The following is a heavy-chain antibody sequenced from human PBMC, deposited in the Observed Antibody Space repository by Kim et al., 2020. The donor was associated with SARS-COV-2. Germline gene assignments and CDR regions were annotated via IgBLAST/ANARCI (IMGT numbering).Heavy chain of an antibody. CDR3: AKEELGSTGHLDY. D-gene: IGHD1-26*01. Sequence: YADSVQGRFTISRDNSKYKLYLQMNSLRAEDTAVYYCAKEELGSTGHLDYWGQGTLVTVSS. J-gene: IGHJ4*02. V-gene: IGHV3-30*02.